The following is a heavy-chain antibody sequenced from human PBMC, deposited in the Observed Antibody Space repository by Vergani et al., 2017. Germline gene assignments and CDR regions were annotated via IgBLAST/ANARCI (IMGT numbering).Heavy chain of an antibody. CDR2: IYPVDSDT. J-gene: IGHJ4*02. D-gene: IGHD3-16*01. CDR1: GYSFTSYW. Sequence: EVQLVQSGAEVKKPGESLKISCKGSGYSFTSYWIGWVRQMPGKGLEWMGIIYPVDSDTRYSPSFQGQVTISADKSISTACLQWSSLKASDTAMYYCARHSTNPGRGGGSDFDYWGQGTLVTVSS. V-gene: IGHV5-51*01. CDR3: ARHSTNPGRGGGSDFDY.